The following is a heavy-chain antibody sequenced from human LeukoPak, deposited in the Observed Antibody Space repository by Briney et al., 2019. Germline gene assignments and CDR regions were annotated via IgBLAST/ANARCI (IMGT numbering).Heavy chain of an antibody. CDR2: IRYDGSNK. V-gene: IGHV3-30*02. J-gene: IGHJ6*03. Sequence: PGGSLRLSCAASGFTFSNYGMHWVRQAPGKGLEWVAFIRYDGSNKYYADSVKGRFTISRDNSKNTLYLQMNSLRAEDTAVYYCATARIQLWAAYYYMDVWGKGTTVTISS. CDR3: ATARIQLWAAYYYMDV. CDR1: GFTFSNYG. D-gene: IGHD5-18*01.